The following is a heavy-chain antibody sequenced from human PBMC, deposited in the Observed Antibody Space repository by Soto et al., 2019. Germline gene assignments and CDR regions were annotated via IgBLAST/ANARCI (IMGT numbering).Heavy chain of an antibody. CDR3: AREGCITGSCSADYGSRAMDV. Sequence: GGSLRLSCAASGFTFSTYTMHWVRQAPGKGLEWVALISFDGSQEYNADSVKGRFTISRDNSQNTLSLLMNSLRAEDTAVYYCAREGCITGSCSADYGSRAMDVWGQGTTVTVSS. D-gene: IGHD2-15*01. CDR1: GFTFSTYT. CDR2: ISFDGSQE. J-gene: IGHJ6*02. V-gene: IGHV3-30-3*01.